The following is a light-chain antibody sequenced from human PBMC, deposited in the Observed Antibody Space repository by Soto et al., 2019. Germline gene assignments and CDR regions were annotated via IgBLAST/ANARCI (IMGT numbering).Light chain of an antibody. Sequence: QSVLTQPPSASGTPGQRVTISCSGSSSNIGSNTVNWYQQLPGTAPKLLIYNYNKRPSGVPDRFSGSKSGTSASLAISGLQSEDEADYYCAAWDDSLNVVLFGGGTKVTVL. V-gene: IGLV1-44*01. CDR2: NYN. CDR3: AAWDDSLNVVL. J-gene: IGLJ2*01. CDR1: SSNIGSNT.